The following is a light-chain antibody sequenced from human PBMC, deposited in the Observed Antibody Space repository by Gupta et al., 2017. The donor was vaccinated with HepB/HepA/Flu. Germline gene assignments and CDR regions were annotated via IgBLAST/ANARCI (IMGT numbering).Light chain of an antibody. CDR2: DAS. CDR1: QSVSRY. J-gene: IGKJ4*01. V-gene: IGKV3-11*01. Sequence: EIVLPQSPVTLSLSPGERATLSSRASQSVSRYLAWYQQKPGQPPSLLVFDASNRATGIPARFSGSGSGTDFTLTISSLEPEDFAVYYCQQRITCPNTFGRGTKVDIK. CDR3: QQRITCPNT.